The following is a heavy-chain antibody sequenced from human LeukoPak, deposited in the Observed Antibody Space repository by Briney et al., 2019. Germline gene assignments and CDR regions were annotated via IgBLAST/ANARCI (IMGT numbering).Heavy chain of an antibody. CDR3: ASRGYSYGFLFDY. J-gene: IGHJ4*02. CDR2: IYYSGST. CDR1: GGSISSSSYY. D-gene: IGHD5-18*01. V-gene: IGHV4-39*01. Sequence: SETPSLTCTVSGGSISSSSYYWGWIRQPPGKGLEWIGSIYYSGSTYHNPSLKSRVTISVDTSKNQFSLKLSSVTAADTAVYYCASRGYSYGFLFDYWGQGTLVTVSS.